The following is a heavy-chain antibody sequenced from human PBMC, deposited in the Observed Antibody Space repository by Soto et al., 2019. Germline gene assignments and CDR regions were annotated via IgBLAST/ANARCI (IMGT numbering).Heavy chain of an antibody. CDR3: SRFIMVGGWFDPNYYHGMDV. V-gene: IGHV1-18*01. CDR1: GYTFSNYG. Sequence: QVQLVQSGAEVKKPGASVTVSCKTSGYTFSNYGINWVRQSPGQGLEWMGWISGYNGNTNYAQTVQGRVNMTTDTSTVTVYMELRRLKSDDPAIYYCSRFIMVGGWFDPNYYHGMDVWGQGTTVTVSS. CDR2: ISGYNGNT. J-gene: IGHJ6*02. D-gene: IGHD6-19*01.